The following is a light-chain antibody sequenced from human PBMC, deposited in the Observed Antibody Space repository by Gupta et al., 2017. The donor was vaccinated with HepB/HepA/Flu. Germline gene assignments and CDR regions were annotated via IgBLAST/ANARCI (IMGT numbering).Light chain of an antibody. V-gene: IGKV3-15*01. J-gene: IGKJ4*01. CDR2: AAS. CDR3: QQYYAWPLT. Sequence: EIVMTQSPATLSVSPGERATLSCRASQRVSDKLAWYQQKPGQAPRLLIYAASTRATGVAARFSGSGSVAEFTLSISSLQSEDFAIYYCQQYYAWPLTFGGGTKVEIK. CDR1: QRVSDK.